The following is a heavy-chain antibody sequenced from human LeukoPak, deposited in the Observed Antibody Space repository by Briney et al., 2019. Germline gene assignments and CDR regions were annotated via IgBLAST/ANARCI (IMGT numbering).Heavy chain of an antibody. CDR2: ISAYNGNT. J-gene: IGHJ6*02. CDR3: AREPMITMVRGVIFSVSLGGPEDPDPYGMDV. Sequence: ASVKVSCKASGYTFTSYGISWVRQAPGQGLEWMGWISAYNGNTNYAQKLQGRVTMTTDTSTSTAYMELRSLRSDDTAVYYCAREPMITMVRGVIFSVSLGGPEDPDPYGMDVWGQGTTVTVSS. D-gene: IGHD3-10*01. CDR1: GYTFTSYG. V-gene: IGHV1-18*01.